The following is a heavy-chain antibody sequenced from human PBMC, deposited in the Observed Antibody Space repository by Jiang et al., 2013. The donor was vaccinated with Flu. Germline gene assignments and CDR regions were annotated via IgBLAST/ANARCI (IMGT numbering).Heavy chain of an antibody. D-gene: IGHD5-12*01. CDR3: ARAPARYSGYDYVSYYYGMDV. CDR1: GDSVSSNSAA. Sequence: QTLSLTCAISGDSVSSNSAAWNWIRQSPSRGLEWLGRTYHRSKWYNDYAVSVKSRITINPDTSKNQFSLQLNSVTPEDTAVYYCARAPARYSGYDYVSYYYGMDVWGKGTTVTVSS. V-gene: IGHV6-1*01. J-gene: IGHJ6*04. CDR2: TYHRSKWYN.